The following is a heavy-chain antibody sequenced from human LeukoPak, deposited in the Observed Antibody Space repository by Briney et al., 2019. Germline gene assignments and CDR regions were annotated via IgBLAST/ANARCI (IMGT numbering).Heavy chain of an antibody. CDR3: AKLTSPVLRFLEWSPYYFDY. CDR2: ISGSGGST. CDR1: GFTVSSNY. J-gene: IGHJ4*02. Sequence: GGSLRLSCAASGFTVSSNYMSWVRQAPGKGLEWVSAISGSGGSTYYADSVKGRFTISRDNSKNTLYLQMNSLRAEDTAVYYCAKLTSPVLRFLEWSPYYFDYWGQGTLVTVSS. D-gene: IGHD3-3*01. V-gene: IGHV3-23*01.